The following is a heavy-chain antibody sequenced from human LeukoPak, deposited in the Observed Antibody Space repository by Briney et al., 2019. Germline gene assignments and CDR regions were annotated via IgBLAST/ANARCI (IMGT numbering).Heavy chain of an antibody. V-gene: IGHV3-23*01. D-gene: IGHD3-22*01. CDR1: GFNFWAYA. J-gene: IGHJ4*02. CDR3: ATDPGTMIVVP. CDR2: ISGCGDST. Sequence: QPGGSLRLSCAASGFNFWAYAIMCFGQAPGKGLEWVSVISGCGDSTYYADSVKGRFTVSRDNSKNTLYLQMNSLRAEDTAVYYCATDPGTMIVVPWGQGTLVTVSS.